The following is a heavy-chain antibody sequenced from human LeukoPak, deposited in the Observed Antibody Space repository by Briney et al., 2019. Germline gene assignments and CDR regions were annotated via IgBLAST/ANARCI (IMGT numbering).Heavy chain of an antibody. CDR3: ARSDYYDIFDY. Sequence: PGGSLRLSCAASGFTVSSNYMSWVRQAPGKGLEWVSVIYSGGSTYYADSVKGRFTISRHNSKNTLYLQMNSLRAEDTAEYYCARSDYYDIFDYWGQGTLVTVSS. CDR1: GFTVSSNY. V-gene: IGHV3-53*04. CDR2: IYSGGST. J-gene: IGHJ4*02. D-gene: IGHD3-22*01.